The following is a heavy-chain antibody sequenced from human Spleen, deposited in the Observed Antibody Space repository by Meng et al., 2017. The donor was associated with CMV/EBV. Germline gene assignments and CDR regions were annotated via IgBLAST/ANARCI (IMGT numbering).Heavy chain of an antibody. V-gene: IGHV4-4*02. D-gene: IGHD2-2*03. CDR1: GGSSSSSDW. J-gene: IGHJ5*02. CDR3: ARDLDNDCFDA. Sequence: TCAVSGGSSSSSDWWSWVRQPPGKGLERIGEIYHSGSTNYNPPLKSRVTISVDKSKNQFSLRLNSVTAADTAVYYCARDLDNDCFDAWGQGTLVTVSS. CDR2: IYHSGST.